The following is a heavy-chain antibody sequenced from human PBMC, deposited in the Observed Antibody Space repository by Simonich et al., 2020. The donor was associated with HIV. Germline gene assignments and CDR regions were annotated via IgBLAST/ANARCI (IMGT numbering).Heavy chain of an antibody. CDR2: INPNGGGK. D-gene: IGHD3-22*01. CDR1: GYTFTVYY. Sequence: QVQLVQSGAEVKKPGASVKVSCKASGYTFTVYYMHWVRQAPGQGLERMGCINPNGGGKSDAQKFQGRVTMTRDTSISTAYMELSRLRSDDTAVYYCAFLGGYDSSGFDAFDIGGQGTMVSVSS. J-gene: IGHJ3*02. V-gene: IGHV1-2*02. CDR3: AFLGGYDSSGFDAFDI.